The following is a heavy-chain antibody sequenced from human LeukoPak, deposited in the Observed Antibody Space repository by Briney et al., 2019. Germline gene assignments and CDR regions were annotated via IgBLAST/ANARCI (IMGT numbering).Heavy chain of an antibody. D-gene: IGHD6-13*01. CDR1: GFTFSSYA. Sequence: GGSLRLSCAASGFTFSSYAMSWVRQAPGKGLEWVLAISGSGGSTYYADPGKGRITISRDNSKNTLYLQRNSLRAEDTAVYYCAKEISSSWTRDFQHWGQGTLVTVSS. CDR2: ISGSGGST. CDR3: AKEISSSWTRDFQH. V-gene: IGHV3-23*01. J-gene: IGHJ1*01.